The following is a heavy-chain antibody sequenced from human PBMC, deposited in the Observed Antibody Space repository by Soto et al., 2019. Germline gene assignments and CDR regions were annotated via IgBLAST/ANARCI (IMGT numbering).Heavy chain of an antibody. CDR1: GGFFSSYT. Sequence: GASVKVSCKASGGFFSSYTINWVRQAPGQGLEWMGGIIPLFGTANYAQKFQGRVTITADESTSTTYMELSSLRSEDTAVYYCARGPSPVQPYYYYGMDVWGQGTTVTVSS. CDR3: ARGPSPVQPYYYYGMDV. CDR2: IIPLFGTA. J-gene: IGHJ6*02. V-gene: IGHV1-69*13.